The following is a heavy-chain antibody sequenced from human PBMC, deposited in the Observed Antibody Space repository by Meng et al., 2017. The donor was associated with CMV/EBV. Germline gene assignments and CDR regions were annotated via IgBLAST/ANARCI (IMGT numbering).Heavy chain of an antibody. Sequence: QVQWVQMGAGEKKPGHSVEASCKASGGTFSSYAISWVRQAPGQGLEWMGGIIPIFGTANYAQKFQGRVTITADESTSTAYMELSSLRSEDTAVYYCARGSGAGTTWSYFDYWGQGTLVTVSS. CDR3: ARGSGAGTTWSYFDY. J-gene: IGHJ4*02. CDR1: GGTFSSYA. CDR2: IIPIFGTA. V-gene: IGHV1-69*12. D-gene: IGHD1-7*01.